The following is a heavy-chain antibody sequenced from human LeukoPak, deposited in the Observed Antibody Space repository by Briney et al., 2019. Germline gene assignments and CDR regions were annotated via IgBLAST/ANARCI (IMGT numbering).Heavy chain of an antibody. D-gene: IGHD3-22*01. V-gene: IGHV1-2*02. Sequence: GASVTVSCKASGYTFTGYYMHWVRQAPGQGLEWMGWINPNSGGTNYAQKFQGRVTMTRDTSISTAYMELSRLRSDDTAVYYCARYGPEGAMIVVHGYNWFDPWGKGTTVTVSS. J-gene: IGHJ5*01. CDR1: GYTFTGYY. CDR3: ARYGPEGAMIVVHGYNWFDP. CDR2: INPNSGGT.